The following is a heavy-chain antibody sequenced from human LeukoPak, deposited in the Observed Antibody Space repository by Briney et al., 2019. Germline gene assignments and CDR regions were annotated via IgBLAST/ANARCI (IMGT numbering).Heavy chain of an antibody. Sequence: SETLSLTCTVSGGSITSDKYYWGWIRQPPGKGLEWIGNIHYSGSTYYSPSLKSRVSISVDTSKNQFSLRLNSVTAADTAVYYCTAQGGWYIDYWGQGTLVTVSS. V-gene: IGHV4-39*03. D-gene: IGHD6-19*01. CDR3: TAQGGWYIDY. J-gene: IGHJ4*02. CDR2: IHYSGST. CDR1: GGSITSDKYY.